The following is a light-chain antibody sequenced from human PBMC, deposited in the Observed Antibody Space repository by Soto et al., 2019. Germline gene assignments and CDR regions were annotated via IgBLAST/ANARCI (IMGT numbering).Light chain of an antibody. V-gene: IGLV1-44*01. CDR2: KSN. Sequence: QAVVTQPPSASVTPGQRVTISCSGSSSNIGSNTVNWYQQLPGTAPKLLMYKSNQRPSGVPDRFSGSKSGTSASLAISGLQSEDEADYYCAAWDDSLNGRVFGGGTKLTVL. J-gene: IGLJ3*02. CDR1: SSNIGSNT. CDR3: AAWDDSLNGRV.